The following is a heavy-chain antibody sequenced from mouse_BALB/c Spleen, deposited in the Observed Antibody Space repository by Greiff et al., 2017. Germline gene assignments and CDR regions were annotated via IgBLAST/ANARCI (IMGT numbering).Heavy chain of an antibody. Sequence: EVMLVESGGGLVQPGGSRKLSCAASGFTFSSFGMHWVRQAPEKGLEWVAYISSGSSTIYYADTVKGRFTISRDNPKNTLFLQMTSLRSEDTAMYYCARSRYYGSSPRWYFDVWGAGTTVTVSS. V-gene: IGHV5-17*02. CDR2: ISSGSSTI. CDR1: GFTFSSFG. D-gene: IGHD1-1*01. CDR3: ARSRYYGSSPRWYFDV. J-gene: IGHJ1*01.